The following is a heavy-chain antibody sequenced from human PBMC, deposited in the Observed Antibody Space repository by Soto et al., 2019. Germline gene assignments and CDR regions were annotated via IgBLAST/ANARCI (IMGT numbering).Heavy chain of an antibody. V-gene: IGHV3-48*01. Sequence: GGSLRLSCAASGFTFSSYSMNWVRQAPGKGLEWVSYISSSSSTIYYADSVKGRFTISRDNAKNSLYLQMNSLRAEDTAVYYCAREAQQLAHDYWGQGTLVTVSS. D-gene: IGHD6-13*01. CDR3: AREAQQLAHDY. CDR2: ISSSSSTI. J-gene: IGHJ4*02. CDR1: GFTFSSYS.